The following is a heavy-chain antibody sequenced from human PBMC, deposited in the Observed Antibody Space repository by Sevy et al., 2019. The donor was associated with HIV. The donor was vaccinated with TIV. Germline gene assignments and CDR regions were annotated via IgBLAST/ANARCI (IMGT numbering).Heavy chain of an antibody. CDR3: AGVYCTGGVCPTGDAFDI. V-gene: IGHV1-58*01. D-gene: IGHD2-8*02. Sequence: ASVKVSCKASGFTFTSSAVQWVRQARGQRLEWIGWIVVGSGNTNYAQKFQERVTITRDMSTSTAYMELSSLRSEDTAAYYCAGVYCTGGVCPTGDAFDIWGQGTMVTVSS. CDR1: GFTFTSSA. CDR2: IVVGSGNT. J-gene: IGHJ3*02.